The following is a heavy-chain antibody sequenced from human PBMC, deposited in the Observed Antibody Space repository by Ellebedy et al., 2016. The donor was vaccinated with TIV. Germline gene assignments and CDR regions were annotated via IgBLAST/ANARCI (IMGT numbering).Heavy chain of an antibody. CDR3: ATFVAGAGQFDN. CDR1: GGTFSSYA. CDR2: IIPSLGLGTV. J-gene: IGHJ4*02. V-gene: IGHV1-69*06. D-gene: IGHD6-19*01. Sequence: AASVKVSCKSSGGTFSSYAITWVRQAPGQGLEWMGGIIPSLGLGTVKIVQKFQDRVTISAEISTSTTYMDLIRLTSDDTAVYYCATFVAGAGQFDNWGQGTLVTVSS.